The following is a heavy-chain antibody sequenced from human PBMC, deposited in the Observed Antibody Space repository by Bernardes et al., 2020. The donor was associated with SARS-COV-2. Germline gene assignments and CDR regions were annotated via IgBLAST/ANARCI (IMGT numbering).Heavy chain of an antibody. CDR3: ARGKLAFEQ. CDR2: IYYSGST. J-gene: IGHJ4*02. Sequence: SETLSLTCTVSGGSSITYYWTWIRQPPGKGLEWIGYIYYSGSTHYNPSLKSRATMSVDTSKNQFSLKLKLTSVTAADTAVYYCARGKLAFEQWGQGTLVTVSS. V-gene: IGHV4-59*01. CDR1: GGSSITYY.